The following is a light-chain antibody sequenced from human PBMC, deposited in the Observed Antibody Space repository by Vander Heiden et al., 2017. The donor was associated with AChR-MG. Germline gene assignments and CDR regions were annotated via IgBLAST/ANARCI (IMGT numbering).Light chain of an antibody. Sequence: DIQMTQSPSSLSASVGDRVTITCRASQSISSYLNWYQQKPGKAPKLLTYAASSLQSGVPSRFSGSGSGTDFTLTISSLQPEDFATYYCQQSYSTPPGDTFGQRTKLEIK. CDR3: QQSYSTPPGDT. CDR2: AAS. J-gene: IGKJ2*01. V-gene: IGKV1-39*01. CDR1: QSISSY.